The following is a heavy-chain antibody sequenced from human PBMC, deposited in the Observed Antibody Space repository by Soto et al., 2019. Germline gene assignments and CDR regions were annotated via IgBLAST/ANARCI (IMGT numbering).Heavy chain of an antibody. CDR1: CYSISSGSY. Sequence: SATLSLTCPFSCYSISSGSYWAWIRHPQGKGPEWIASIYHGGTTFYNPSLKSRITISVDTSNNQFSLKLTSVTAADTAVYYCARVHVMVVAGSTFDYWGHGNLVTVCS. V-gene: IGHV4-38-2*01. CDR2: IYHGGTT. D-gene: IGHD6-19*01. J-gene: IGHJ4*01. CDR3: ARVHVMVVAGSTFDY.